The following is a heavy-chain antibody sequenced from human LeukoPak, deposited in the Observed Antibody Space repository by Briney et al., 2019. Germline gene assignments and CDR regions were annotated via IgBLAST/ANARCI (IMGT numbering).Heavy chain of an antibody. D-gene: IGHD1-1*01. V-gene: IGHV3-21*01. CDR2: ISSSSSYI. J-gene: IGHJ3*02. Sequence: PGGSLRLSCAASGFTFSSYSMNWVRQAPGKGLEWVSSISSSSSYIYYADSVKGRFTISRDNAKNSLYLQMNSLRAEDTAVYYCARESRLERRAFDIWGQGTMVTVSS. CDR3: ARESRLERRAFDI. CDR1: GFTFSSYS.